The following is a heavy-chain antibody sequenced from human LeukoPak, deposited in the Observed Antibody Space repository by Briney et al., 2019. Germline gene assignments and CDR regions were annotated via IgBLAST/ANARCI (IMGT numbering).Heavy chain of an antibody. D-gene: IGHD3-3*01. Sequence: GGSLRLSCAASGFTFSSYAMHWVRQAPGKGLELVAVISYDGSNKYCADSVKGRFTISRDNSKHTLYLRMNSLRGEDTAVYHCARGTHDFWSAYDGYSDYWGQGTLVTVSS. J-gene: IGHJ4*02. CDR2: ISYDGSNK. V-gene: IGHV3-30-3*01. CDR1: GFTFSSYA. CDR3: ARGTHDFWSAYDGYSDY.